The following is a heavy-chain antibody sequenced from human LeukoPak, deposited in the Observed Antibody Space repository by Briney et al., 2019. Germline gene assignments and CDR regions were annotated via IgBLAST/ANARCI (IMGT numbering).Heavy chain of an antibody. D-gene: IGHD3-10*01. Sequence: SQTLSLTCAISGDSVSSNSAAWDWIRQSPSRGLEWLVRTYYRAKWYSDYALFVKSRITINPDTSKNQFSLQLNSVTPEDTAVYYCAREVRGIIITGFDYWGQGTLVTVSS. V-gene: IGHV6-1*01. J-gene: IGHJ4*02. CDR3: AREVRGIIITGFDY. CDR2: TYYRAKWYS. CDR1: GDSVSSNSAA.